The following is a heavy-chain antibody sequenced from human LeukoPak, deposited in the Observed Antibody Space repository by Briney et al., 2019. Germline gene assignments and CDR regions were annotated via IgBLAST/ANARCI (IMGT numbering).Heavy chain of an antibody. CDR1: GGSVSSDY. CDR3: ARVSLVRGAPDYYFDY. CDR2: IYTSGST. D-gene: IGHD3-10*01. Sequence: SETLSLTCTVSGGSVSSDYWSWIRQPAGKGLEWIGRIYTSGSTNYNPSLKSRVTMSVDTSKNQFSLKLSSVTAADTAVYYCARVSLVRGAPDYYFDYWGQGTLVTVSS. V-gene: IGHV4-4*07. J-gene: IGHJ4*02.